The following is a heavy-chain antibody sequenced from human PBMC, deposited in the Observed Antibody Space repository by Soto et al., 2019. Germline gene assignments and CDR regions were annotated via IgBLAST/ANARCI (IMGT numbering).Heavy chain of an antibody. D-gene: IGHD3-22*01. CDR1: GGTFSSYA. CDR3: ARDQGVRGDYYDSSGYPIRVQYYDGMDV. CDR2: IIPIFGTA. J-gene: IGHJ6*02. Sequence: QVQLVQSGAEVKKPGSSVKVSCKASGGTFSSYAISWVRQAPGQGLEWMGGIIPIFGTANYAQKFQGRVTITADKSTSTAYMELSSMRSEDTAVYYCARDQGVRGDYYDSSGYPIRVQYYDGMDVWGPGTTVTVSS. V-gene: IGHV1-69*06.